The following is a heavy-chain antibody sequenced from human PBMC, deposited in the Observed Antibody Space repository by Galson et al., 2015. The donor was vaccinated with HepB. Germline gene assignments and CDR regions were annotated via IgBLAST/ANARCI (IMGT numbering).Heavy chain of an antibody. CDR1: GYTFTGYY. Sequence: QSGAEVKKPGESLKISCKASGYTFTGYYMHWVRQAPGQGLEWMGWINPNSGGTNYAQKFQGRVTMTRDTSISTAYMELSRLRSDDTAVYYCARALPGIAARPSFFDYWGQGTLVTVSS. D-gene: IGHD6-6*01. V-gene: IGHV1-2*02. J-gene: IGHJ4*02. CDR3: ARALPGIAARPSFFDY. CDR2: INPNSGGT.